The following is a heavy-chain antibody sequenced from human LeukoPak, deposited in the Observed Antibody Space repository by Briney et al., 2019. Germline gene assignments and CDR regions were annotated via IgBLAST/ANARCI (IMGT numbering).Heavy chain of an antibody. V-gene: IGHV4-59*08. J-gene: IGHJ6*02. D-gene: IGHD6-13*01. CDR3: ARHGGAAAGTVGYYYYGMDV. Sequence: SETLSLTYTVSGGSISSYYWSWIRQPPGKGLEWIGYIYYSGSTNYNPSLKSRVTISVDTSKNQFSLKLSSVTAADTAVYYCARHGGAAAGTVGYYYYGMDVWGQGTTVTVSS. CDR1: GGSISSYY. CDR2: IYYSGST.